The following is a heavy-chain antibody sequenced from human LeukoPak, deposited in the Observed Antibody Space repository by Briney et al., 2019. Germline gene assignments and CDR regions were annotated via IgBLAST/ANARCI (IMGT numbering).Heavy chain of an antibody. CDR2: INTNTGNP. D-gene: IGHD3-22*01. Sequence: ASVKVSCKASGYTFTSYAMNWVRQAPGQGLEWMGWINTNTGNPTYAQGFTGRFAFSLDTSVSTAYLQISSLKAEDTAVYYCARGTYYYDSSGYYHYYYGMDVWGQGTTVTVSS. CDR1: GYTFTSYA. CDR3: ARGTYYYDSSGYYHYYYGMDV. J-gene: IGHJ6*02. V-gene: IGHV7-4-1*02.